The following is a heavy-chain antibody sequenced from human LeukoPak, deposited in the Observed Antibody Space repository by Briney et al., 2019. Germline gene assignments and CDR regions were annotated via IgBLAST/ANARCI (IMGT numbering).Heavy chain of an antibody. Sequence: GGSLRLSCAASGFTFSSYAMSWVRQAPGKGLVWVSRINSDGSSTSYADSVKGRFTISRDNAKNTLYLQMNSLRAEDTAVYYCATSTVTLNYWGQGTLVTVSS. V-gene: IGHV3-74*01. CDR3: ATSTVTLNY. CDR1: GFTFSSYA. J-gene: IGHJ4*02. D-gene: IGHD4-17*01. CDR2: INSDGSST.